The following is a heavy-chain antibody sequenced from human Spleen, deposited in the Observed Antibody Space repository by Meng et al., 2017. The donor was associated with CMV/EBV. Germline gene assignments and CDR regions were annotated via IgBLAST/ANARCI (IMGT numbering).Heavy chain of an antibody. CDR2: IIPIFGTA. D-gene: IGHD6-19*01. V-gene: IGHV1-69*05. CDR1: GYTFTSYG. CDR3: AVAGNNWFDP. J-gene: IGHJ5*02. Sequence: SVKVSCKASGYTFTSYGISWVRQAPGQGLEWMGGIIPIFGTANYAQKFQGRVTITTDESTSTAYMELSSLRSEDTAVYYCAVAGNNWFDPWGQGTLVTVSS.